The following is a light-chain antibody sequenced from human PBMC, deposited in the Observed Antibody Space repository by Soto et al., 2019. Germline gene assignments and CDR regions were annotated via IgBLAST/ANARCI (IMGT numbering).Light chain of an antibody. Sequence: QSVLTQPPSVSGAPGQRVTISCTGSSSNIGTGYDVHWYQQLPGTAPKLLIYGNSNRPSGVPDRFSGSKSGTSASLAITGLQAEVEADYYCQSYDSNLSVVFGGGTKLTVL. V-gene: IGLV1-40*01. J-gene: IGLJ2*01. CDR1: SSNIGTGYD. CDR3: QSYDSNLSVV. CDR2: GNS.